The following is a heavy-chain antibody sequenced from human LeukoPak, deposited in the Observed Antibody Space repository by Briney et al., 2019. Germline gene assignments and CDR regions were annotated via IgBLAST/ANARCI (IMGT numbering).Heavy chain of an antibody. J-gene: IGHJ2*01. CDR3: AREVLVPYYYDTGAPLRYFDL. D-gene: IGHD3-22*01. CDR1: GGSISSYY. Sequence: PSETLSLTCTVSGGSISSYYWSWIRQPPGKGLEWIGYIYYSGSTNYNPSLKSRVTISVDTSKNQFSLKLSSVTAADTAVYYCAREVLVPYYYDTGAPLRYFDLWGRGTLVTVSS. CDR2: IYYSGST. V-gene: IGHV4-59*01.